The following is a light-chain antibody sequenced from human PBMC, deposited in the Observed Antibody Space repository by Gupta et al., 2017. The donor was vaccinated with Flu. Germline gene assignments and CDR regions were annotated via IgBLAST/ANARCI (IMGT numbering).Light chain of an antibody. V-gene: IGKV1-39*01. Sequence: PSSLSASIGDRVTITCRASQSISSKLNWYQHQPGKAPKLLIYGASTLQRGVPSRFSGGGSGTDFTLTISRLLPEDFATHYCQQGHLVPLTFGGGTRVEIK. CDR3: QQGHLVPLT. CDR2: GAS. J-gene: IGKJ4*01. CDR1: QSISSK.